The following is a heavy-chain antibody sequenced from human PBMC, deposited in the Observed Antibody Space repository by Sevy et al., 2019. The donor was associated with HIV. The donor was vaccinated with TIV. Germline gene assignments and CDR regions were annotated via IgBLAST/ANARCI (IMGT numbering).Heavy chain of an antibody. D-gene: IGHD1-7*01. V-gene: IGHV1-2*06. J-gene: IGHJ6*02. CDR1: GYTFTGDY. Sequence: ASVKVSCKASGYTFTGDYLHWVRQAPGQGLEWMGRVYPNSGGTNYAQKFQGRVTMTRDTSIGTAYMELSSLRSDDTAVYYCARDGGGGTTNSGMDVWGQGTTVTVSS. CDR2: VYPNSGGT. CDR3: ARDGGGGTTNSGMDV.